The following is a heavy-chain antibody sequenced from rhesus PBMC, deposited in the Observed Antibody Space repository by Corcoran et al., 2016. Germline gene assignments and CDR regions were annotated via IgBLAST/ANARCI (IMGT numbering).Heavy chain of an antibody. V-gene: IGHV1-111*02. Sequence: EVQLVQSGAEVKKLGASVKISSKASGYTFTDYYLHGVRRAPGKGLVWLGRVDPEDGEAEHPQKFQDRVTITADTSTDTAYMELSSLRSEDPAVYYFATERGIAGTADLYGLDSWGQGVVVTVSS. J-gene: IGHJ6*01. CDR3: ATERGIAGTADLYGLDS. CDR2: VDPEDGEA. CDR1: GYTFTDYY. D-gene: IGHD1-1-1*01.